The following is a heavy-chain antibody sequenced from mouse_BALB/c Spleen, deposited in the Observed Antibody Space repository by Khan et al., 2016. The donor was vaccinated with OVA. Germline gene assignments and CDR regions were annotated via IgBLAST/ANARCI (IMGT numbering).Heavy chain of an antibody. D-gene: IGHD4-1*01. CDR1: GYTFTDYA. Sequence: VQLQQSGPELVRPGVSVKISCKGSGYTFTDYAMHWVKQSHSKSLEWIGVITTYSGNTKYNQKFKGKATMTVDKYSSTAYMELASLTSDDSAIEYCARNWDGCFANWGQGTLVT. CDR3: ARNWDGCFAN. J-gene: IGHJ3*01. V-gene: IGHV1S137*01. CDR2: ITTYSGNT.